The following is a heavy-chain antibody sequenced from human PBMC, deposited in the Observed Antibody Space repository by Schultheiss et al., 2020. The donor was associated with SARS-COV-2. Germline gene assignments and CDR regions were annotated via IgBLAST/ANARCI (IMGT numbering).Heavy chain of an antibody. CDR3: ARDSRYCSSTSCYSSGAFDI. Sequence: ASVKVSCKASGYTFTGYYMHWVRQAPGQGLEWMGWINPNSGGTNYAQKFQGRVTMTRDTSISTAYMELSRLRSDDTAVYYCARDSRYCSSTSCYSSGAFDIWGQGTMVTVSS. V-gene: IGHV1-2*02. CDR2: INPNSGGT. J-gene: IGHJ3*02. D-gene: IGHD2-2*02. CDR1: GYTFTGYY.